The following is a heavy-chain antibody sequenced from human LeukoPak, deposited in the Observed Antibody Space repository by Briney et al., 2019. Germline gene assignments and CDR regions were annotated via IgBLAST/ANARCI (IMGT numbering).Heavy chain of an antibody. D-gene: IGHD3-22*01. CDR1: GGSVSSGSYY. Sequence: SETLSLTCTVSGGSVSSGSYYWSWIRQPPGKGLEWIGYIYYSGSTNYNPSLKSRVTISVDTSKNQFSLKLSSVTAADTSVYYCARALGESSGYYYSWYFDLWGRGPLVTVSS. V-gene: IGHV4-61*01. CDR2: IYYSGST. CDR3: ARALGESSGYYYSWYFDL. J-gene: IGHJ2*01.